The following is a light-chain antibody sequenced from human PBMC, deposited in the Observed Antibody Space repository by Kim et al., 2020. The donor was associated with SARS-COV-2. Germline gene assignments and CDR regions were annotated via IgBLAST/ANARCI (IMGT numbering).Light chain of an antibody. Sequence: GQRVTISCSGSTSHIGTNSVNWYQQLPGTAPQLLIYSNGHRPSGVPDRFSGSKSGTSASLAISGLQSEDEADYYCSAWDDSLNGVIFGGGTQLTVL. V-gene: IGLV1-44*01. J-gene: IGLJ2*01. CDR1: TSHIGTNS. CDR3: SAWDDSLNGVI. CDR2: SNG.